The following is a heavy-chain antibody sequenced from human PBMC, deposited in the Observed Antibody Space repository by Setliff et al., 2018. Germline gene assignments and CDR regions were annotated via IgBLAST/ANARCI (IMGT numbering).Heavy chain of an antibody. J-gene: IGHJ6*03. V-gene: IGHV4-34*01. Sequence: SETLSLTCAVYGGSFSGYYWIWIRQPPGKGLEWVGHIYIGGSANYNPSLKSRVTISMDTSKNQFSLNVSYVTAADTAVFYCGRMPRRGYHEAGDYMDVWGKGTTVTVSS. CDR3: GRMPRRGYHEAGDYMDV. CDR2: IYIGGSA. D-gene: IGHD3-22*01. CDR1: GGSFSGYY.